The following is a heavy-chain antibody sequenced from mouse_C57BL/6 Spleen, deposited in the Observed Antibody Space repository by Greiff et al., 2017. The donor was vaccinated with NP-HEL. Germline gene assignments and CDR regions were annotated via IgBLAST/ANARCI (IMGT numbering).Heavy chain of an antibody. J-gene: IGHJ2*01. V-gene: IGHV1-4*01. CDR2: INPSSGYT. CDR3: ARSGITTVVAPFDY. D-gene: IGHD1-1*01. Sequence: VMLVESGAELARPGASVKMSCKASGYTFTSYTMHWVKQRPGQGLEWIGYINPSSGYTKYNQKFKDKATLTADKSSSTAYMQLSSLTSEDSAVYYCARSGITTVVAPFDYWGQGTTLTVSS. CDR1: GYTFTSYT.